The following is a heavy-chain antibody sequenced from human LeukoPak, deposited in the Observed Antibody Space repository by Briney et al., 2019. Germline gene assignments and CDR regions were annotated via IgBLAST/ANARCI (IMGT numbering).Heavy chain of an antibody. D-gene: IGHD3-22*01. Sequence: PSETLSLTCSVSGGSISSGGAYWSWVRQPAGKGLEWIGRVYSSGSTNYNPSFTSRVNISVDTSKNQFSLNLSSVTAADTAVYYCARDRYYYDSGDCYPNYFDFWGQGVLVTVS. CDR2: VYSSGST. CDR1: GGSISSGGAY. J-gene: IGHJ4*02. CDR3: ARDRYYYDSGDCYPNYFDF. V-gene: IGHV4-61*02.